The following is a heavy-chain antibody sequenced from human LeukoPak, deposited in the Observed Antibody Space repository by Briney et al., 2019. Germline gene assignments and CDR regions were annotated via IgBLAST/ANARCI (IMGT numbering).Heavy chain of an antibody. CDR3: ARGRVLLWFGELLGAWFAP. CDR2: IYYSGST. J-gene: IGHJ5*02. V-gene: IGHV4-30-4*01. CDR1: GGSISSGDYY. D-gene: IGHD3-10*01. Sequence: PSETLSLTCTVSGGSISSGDYYWSWIRQPPGKGLEWIGYIYYSGSTYYNPSLKSRVTISVDTSKNQFSLKLSSVTAADTAVYYCARGRVLLWFGELLGAWFAPWGQGTLVPVSS.